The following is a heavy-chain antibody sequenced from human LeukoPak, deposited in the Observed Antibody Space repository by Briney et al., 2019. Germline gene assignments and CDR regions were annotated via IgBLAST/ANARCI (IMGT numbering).Heavy chain of an antibody. J-gene: IGHJ4*02. V-gene: IGHV3-15*01. CDR3: ARDRGDWGSYRYYDY. Sequence: PGGSLRLSCVASGFTLKNAWMSWVRQAPGKGLEWVGRIRSKTDGGTTDYAAPVKGRFTISRDDSKNTLYLQMNSLKTEDTAVYYCARDRGDWGSYRYYDYWGQGTLVTVSS. CDR2: IRSKTDGGTT. CDR1: GFTLKNAW. D-gene: IGHD3-16*02.